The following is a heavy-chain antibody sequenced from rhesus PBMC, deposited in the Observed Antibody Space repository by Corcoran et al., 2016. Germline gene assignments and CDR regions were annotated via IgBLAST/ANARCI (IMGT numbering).Heavy chain of an antibody. CDR1: GFTFSTYG. J-gene: IGHJ4*01. D-gene: IGHD1-1-1*01. V-gene: IGHV3S5*01. CDR2: INSGGGST. Sequence: EVQLVESGGGLVQPGGSLRLSCAASGFTFSTYGMTWVRQAPGKGLDWVSAINSGGGSTYYADSVKGRFTISRDNSKNTLSLQMNSLRAEDTAVYYCAKRGIAGSETHFDYWGQGVLVTVSS. CDR3: AKRGIAGSETHFDY.